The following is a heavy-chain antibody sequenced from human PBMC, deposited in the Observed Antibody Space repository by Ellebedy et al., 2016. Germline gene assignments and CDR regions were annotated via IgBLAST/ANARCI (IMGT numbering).Heavy chain of an antibody. CDR1: GGSFSSNA. J-gene: IGHJ2*01. Sequence: SVKVSXXASGGSFSSNAISWVRQAPGQGLEWMGGIIPGFATANYAQKFQGRVTITADESTSTAYMELSSLRSEDTAVYYCARKGRRYGFRTGWYFDLWGRGTLVTVSS. D-gene: IGHD5-18*01. V-gene: IGHV1-69*13. CDR3: ARKGRRYGFRTGWYFDL. CDR2: IIPGFATA.